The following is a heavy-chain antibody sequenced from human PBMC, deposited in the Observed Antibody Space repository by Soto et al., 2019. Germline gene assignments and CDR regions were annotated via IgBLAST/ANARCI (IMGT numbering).Heavy chain of an antibody. CDR2: ISPYNGDT. D-gene: IGHD5-18*01. J-gene: IGHJ5*02. V-gene: IGHV1-18*01. CDR1: GYTFTSYG. CDR3: VRDASSGYRGWWDP. Sequence: QVQLVQSGTEVKKPGASVMVSRKTSGYTFTSYGISWVRQAPGQGLEWMGLISPYNGDTIYARKFQGRVIVTADTATSTVYMELRSLRSDDTAVYYCVRDASSGYRGWWDPWGQGTLVTVSS.